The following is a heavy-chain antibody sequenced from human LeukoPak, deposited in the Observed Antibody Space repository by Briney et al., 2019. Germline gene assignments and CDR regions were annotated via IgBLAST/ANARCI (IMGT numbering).Heavy chain of an antibody. D-gene: IGHD3-10*01. CDR1: GGSINSYY. CDR3: ARTSRHFYGSGSNLTPWPADMDV. CDR2: IYYSGST. V-gene: IGHV4-59*01. J-gene: IGHJ6*02. Sequence: SSETLSLTCTVSGGSINSYYWTWIRQPPGKGLEWIGYIYYSGSTHYNPSLNSRVTISMDTSNNHFPLKLSSVTAADTAIYYCARTSRHFYGSGSNLTPWPADMDVWGQGTKVTVSS.